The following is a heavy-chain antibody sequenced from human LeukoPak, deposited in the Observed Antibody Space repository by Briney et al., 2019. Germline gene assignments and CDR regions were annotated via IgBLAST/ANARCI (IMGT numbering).Heavy chain of an antibody. V-gene: IGHV4-39*07. CDR2: IYYSGST. D-gene: IGHD6-13*01. CDR3: ARGMTGIAAAGRFDY. Sequence: SETLSLTCTVSGGSISSSSYYWGWIRQPPGKGLEWIGSIYYSGSTYYNPSLKSRVTISVDTSKNQFSLKLSSVTAADTAVYYCARGMTGIAAAGRFDYWGQGTLVTVSS. J-gene: IGHJ4*02. CDR1: GGSISSSSYY.